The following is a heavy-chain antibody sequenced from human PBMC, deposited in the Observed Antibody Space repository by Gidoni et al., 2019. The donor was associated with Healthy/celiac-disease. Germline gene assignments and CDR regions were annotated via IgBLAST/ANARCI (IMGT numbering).Heavy chain of an antibody. J-gene: IGHJ5*02. D-gene: IGHD6-6*01. Sequence: EVQLVESGGGMVKPGESLRLYCAASGFTFSSYSMNWVRQAPGKGLECVSSISSSSSYIYYADSVTGRFSISRDNAKNSLYLQMNSLRAADTAVYSCAIYSSSWWFDPWGQGTLVTVSS. CDR1: GFTFSSYS. V-gene: IGHV3-21*01. CDR3: AIYSSSWWFDP. CDR2: ISSSSSYI.